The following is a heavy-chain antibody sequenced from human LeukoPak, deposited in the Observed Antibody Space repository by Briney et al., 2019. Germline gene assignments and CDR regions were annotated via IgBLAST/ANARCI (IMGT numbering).Heavy chain of an antibody. CDR1: GGSISSSNW. V-gene: IGHV4-4*02. D-gene: IGHD3-22*01. CDR2: IYHSGST. J-gene: IGHJ4*02. CDR3: ARGSGYYDSSAFDY. Sequence: PSETLSLTCAVSGGSISSSNWWSWVRQPPGKGLEWIGEIYHSGSTNYNPSLKSRVAISVDKSKNQFSLKLSSVTAADTAVYYCARGSGYYDSSAFDYWGQGTLVTVSS.